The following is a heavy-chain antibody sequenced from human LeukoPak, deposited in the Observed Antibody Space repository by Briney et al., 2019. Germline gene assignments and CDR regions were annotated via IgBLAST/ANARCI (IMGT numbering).Heavy chain of an antibody. CDR3: ASPITYSSGWVGDY. D-gene: IGHD6-19*01. J-gene: IGHJ4*02. Sequence: LSGGSLRLSCAASGFTFSSYAMSWVRQAPGKGLEWVSAISGSGGSTYYADSVKGRFTISRDNSKDTLYLQMNSLRAEDTAVYYCASPITYSSGWVGDYWGQGTLVTVSS. CDR1: GFTFSSYA. V-gene: IGHV3-23*01. CDR2: ISGSGGST.